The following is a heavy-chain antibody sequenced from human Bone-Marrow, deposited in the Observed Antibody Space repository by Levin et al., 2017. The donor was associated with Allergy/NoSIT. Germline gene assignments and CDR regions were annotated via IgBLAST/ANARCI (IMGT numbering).Heavy chain of an antibody. CDR3: ARVVSTGVYRGYFDL. D-gene: IGHD7-27*01. Sequence: GASVKVSCAASGFTLSHYDMHWVRRPTGKGLEWVSVIGSRGDTNYKSGDTYYTDSVQGRFTISREDAKNSVYLQMNSLRAGDTAVYYCARVVSTGVYRGYFDLWGRGTLVTVSS. J-gene: IGHJ2*01. CDR1: GFTLSHYD. V-gene: IGHV3-13*01. CDR2: IGSRGDTNYKSGDT.